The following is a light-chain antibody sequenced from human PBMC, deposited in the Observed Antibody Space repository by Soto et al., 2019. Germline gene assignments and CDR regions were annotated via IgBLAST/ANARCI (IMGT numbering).Light chain of an antibody. CDR3: AAWDHRLSAPV. CDR1: SSNIGSNY. Sequence: QSALTQPPSASGTPGQRVTISCSGSSSNIGSNYVYWYQQLPGTAPKLLIYRNNQRPSGVPDRFSGSKSGTSASLAISGLRSEDEADYYSAAWDHRLSAPVFGGGTHLT. V-gene: IGLV1-47*01. J-gene: IGLJ2*01. CDR2: RNN.